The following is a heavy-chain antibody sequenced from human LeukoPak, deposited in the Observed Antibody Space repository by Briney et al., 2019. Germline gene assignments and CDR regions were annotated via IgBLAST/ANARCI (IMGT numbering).Heavy chain of an antibody. V-gene: IGHV1-2*02. CDR1: GYTFTGYY. D-gene: IGHD3-22*01. J-gene: IGHJ3*02. Sequence: GASVKVSCKASGYTFTGYYTHWVRQAPGQGLEWMGWINPNSGGTNYAQKFQGRVTMTRDTSISTAYMELSRLRSDDTAVYYCARHIRMYYYDSSGPSGAFDIWGQGTMVTVSS. CDR2: INPNSGGT. CDR3: ARHIRMYYYDSSGPSGAFDI.